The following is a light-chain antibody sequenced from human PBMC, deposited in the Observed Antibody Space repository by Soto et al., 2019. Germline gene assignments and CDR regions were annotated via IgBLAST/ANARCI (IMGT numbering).Light chain of an antibody. CDR1: QIVNSY. V-gene: IGKV3-11*01. CDR3: QQRSNWPPIT. J-gene: IGKJ5*01. Sequence: EIVLTQSPATLSLSPGERSTLSCSSSQIVNSYLAWYQQKPGQAPRLLIYDASNRATGIPARFSGSGSGTDFTLTISSLEPEDFAVYYCQQRSNWPPITFGQGTRLEI. CDR2: DAS.